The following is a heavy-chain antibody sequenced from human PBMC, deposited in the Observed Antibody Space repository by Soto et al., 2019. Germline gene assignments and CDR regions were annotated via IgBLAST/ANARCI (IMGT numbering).Heavy chain of an antibody. Sequence: EAQVVESGGGLIQPGGSLRLSCVVSGFTVSSTNYMSWVRQAPGKGLEWGSVIYSGGTTFYADSVKGRFTISRDNSKNTLYLQMNSLRAEDTAVYYCHGYGYWGQGTLVTVSS. CDR2: IYSGGTT. V-gene: IGHV3-53*01. CDR1: GFTVSSTNY. CDR3: HGYGY. J-gene: IGHJ4*02. D-gene: IGHD5-12*01.